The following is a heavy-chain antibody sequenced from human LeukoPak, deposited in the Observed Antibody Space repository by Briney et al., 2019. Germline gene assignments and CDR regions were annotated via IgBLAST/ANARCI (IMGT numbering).Heavy chain of an antibody. V-gene: IGHV4-34*01. CDR2: INHSGST. Sequence: SETLSLTCAVYGGSFSGYYWSWIRRPPGKGLEWIGEINHSGSTNYNPSLKSRVTISVDTSKNQFSLKLSSVTAADTAVYYCARGREGLDWGQGTLVTVSS. CDR3: ARGREGLD. D-gene: IGHD1-26*01. CDR1: GGSFSGYY. J-gene: IGHJ4*02.